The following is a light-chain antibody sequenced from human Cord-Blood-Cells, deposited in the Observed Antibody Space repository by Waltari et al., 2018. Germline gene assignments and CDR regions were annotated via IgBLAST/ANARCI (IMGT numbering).Light chain of an antibody. CDR3: MQALQTPWT. J-gene: IGKJ1*01. V-gene: IGKV2-28*01. CDR1: QSLLHSNGYNY. Sequence: IVMTQSPLSLPVTPGEPASISCRSSQSLLHSNGYNYLDWYLQKPGQSPQLLIYLGSNRASGVPDRFSGSGSGTDFTLKISRVEAADVGVYYCMQALQTPWTFGQGTKVEIK. CDR2: LGS.